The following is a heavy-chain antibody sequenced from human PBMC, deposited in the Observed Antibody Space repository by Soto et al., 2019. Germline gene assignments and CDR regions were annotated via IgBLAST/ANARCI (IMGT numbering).Heavy chain of an antibody. CDR2: IYYSGST. CDR1: GGSISSGDYY. V-gene: IGHV4-30-4*01. D-gene: IGHD3-3*01. CDR3: ARDRVYDFWSGYYPDYGMDV. J-gene: IGHJ6*02. Sequence: SETLSLTCTVSGGSISSGDYYWSWIRQPPGKGLEWIGYIYYSGSTYYNPSLKSRVTISVDTSKNQFSLKLSSVTAADTAVYYCARDRVYDFWSGYYPDYGMDVGGQGTTVTVSS.